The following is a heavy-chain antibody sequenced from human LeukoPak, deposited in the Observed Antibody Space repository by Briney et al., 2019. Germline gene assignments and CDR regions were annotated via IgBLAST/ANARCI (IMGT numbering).Heavy chain of an antibody. CDR2: ISYDGSNK. CDR1: GFTFSSYA. V-gene: IGHV3-30-3*01. J-gene: IGHJ3*02. Sequence: GGSLRPSCAASGFTFSSYAMHWVRQAPGKGLEWVAVISYDGSNKYYADSVKGRFTISRDNSKNTLYLQMNSLRAEDTAVYYCASSHYDSSAFRRRRDPSAFDIWGQGTMVTVSS. CDR3: ASSHYDSSAFRRRRDPSAFDI. D-gene: IGHD3-22*01.